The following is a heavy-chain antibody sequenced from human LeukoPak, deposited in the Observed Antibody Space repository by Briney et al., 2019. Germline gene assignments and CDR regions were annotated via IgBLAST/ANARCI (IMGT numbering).Heavy chain of an antibody. V-gene: IGHV3-53*01. CDR1: ELTVSTNY. CDR3: ARYDLRGAFDI. J-gene: IGHJ3*02. CDR2: IYSGGST. Sequence: GGSLRLSCAASELTVSTNYMSWVRQAPGKGLEWVSVIYSGGSTYYADSVKGRFTISRDNSKNNLYLQLNSLRPEDTAVYFCARYDLRGAFDIWGQGTMVSVSS. D-gene: IGHD4-17*01.